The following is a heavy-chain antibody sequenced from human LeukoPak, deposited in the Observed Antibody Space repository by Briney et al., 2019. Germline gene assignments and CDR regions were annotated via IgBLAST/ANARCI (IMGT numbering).Heavy chain of an antibody. D-gene: IGHD3-10*01. V-gene: IGHV3-23*01. J-gene: IGHJ4*02. CDR1: EVTVTSNY. CDR2: ISGSGGST. Sequence: GGSLRLSCAASEVTVTSNYMSWVRQAPGKGLQWVSAISGSGGSTYYADSVKGRFTISRDNSKDTLYLQMNSLRAEDTAVYYCAKSPGSRSYPHYFDYWGQGTLVTVSS. CDR3: AKSPGSRSYPHYFDY.